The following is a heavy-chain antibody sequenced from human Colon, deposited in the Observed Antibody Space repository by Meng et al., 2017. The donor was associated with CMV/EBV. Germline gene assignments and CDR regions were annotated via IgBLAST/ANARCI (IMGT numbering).Heavy chain of an antibody. CDR2: ISGSGGTT. V-gene: IGHV3-23*01. D-gene: IGHD2-2*01. CDR1: GFTFGSYA. CDR3: ATPRSTFDY. J-gene: IGHJ4*02. Sequence: RLSCAASGFTFGSYAINWVRQAPGKGLEWVSSISGSGGTTYYADSVKGRSTISRDNSKNTLYLQVNSLRVEDTAVYYCATPRSTFDYWGQGTLVTVSS.